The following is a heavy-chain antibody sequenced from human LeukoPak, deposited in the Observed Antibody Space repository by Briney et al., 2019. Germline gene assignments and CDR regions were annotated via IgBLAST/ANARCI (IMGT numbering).Heavy chain of an antibody. CDR3: ARAPRGFCSGGSCFDF. J-gene: IGHJ4*02. D-gene: IGHD2-15*01. Sequence: GASVKVSCKTSGYTFTGYYIHWVRQAPGQGLEWMGWIDPNSGGSNSAQKFQGRVTMTRGTSISTAYMELSRLRSDDTAVYYCARAPRGFCSGGSCFDFWGQGTLVTVSS. V-gene: IGHV1-2*02. CDR2: IDPNSGGS. CDR1: GYTFTGYY.